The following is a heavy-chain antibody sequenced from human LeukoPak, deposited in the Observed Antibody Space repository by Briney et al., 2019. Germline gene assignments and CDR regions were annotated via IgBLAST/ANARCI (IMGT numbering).Heavy chain of an antibody. V-gene: IGHV1-18*01. J-gene: IGHJ4*02. CDR1: GYTFTSYG. Sequence: GASVKVSCKASGYTFTSYGISWVRQAPGQGLEWMGWISAYNGNTNYAQKLQGRVTMTTDTSTSTAYMELRSLRSDDTAVYYCARARTRRWLQSIYDYWGQGTLVTVSS. D-gene: IGHD5-24*01. CDR2: ISAYNGNT. CDR3: ARARTRRWLQSIYDY.